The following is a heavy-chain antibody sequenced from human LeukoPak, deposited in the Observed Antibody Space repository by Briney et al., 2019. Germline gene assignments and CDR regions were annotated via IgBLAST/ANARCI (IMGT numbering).Heavy chain of an antibody. CDR2: IYYGGST. D-gene: IGHD3-22*01. Sequence: SETLSLTCTVSGVSISRDYWSWIRESPEKGLEWVGYIYYGGSTDYNPTLKSRVPISKDTSKSQFSLRLSSVTAAATAVYYCARARLDSSGRFDYWGKGTLVTVSS. J-gene: IGHJ4*02. CDR3: ARARLDSSGRFDY. V-gene: IGHV4-59*01. CDR1: GVSISRDY.